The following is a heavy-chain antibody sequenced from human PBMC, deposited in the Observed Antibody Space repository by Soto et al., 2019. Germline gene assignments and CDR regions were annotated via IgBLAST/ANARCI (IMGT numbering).Heavy chain of an antibody. J-gene: IGHJ4*02. CDR3: AKDLQLERTTAFDY. D-gene: IGHD1-1*01. CDR1: GFTFDDYA. V-gene: IGHV3-9*01. CDR2: ISWNSGSI. Sequence: DVQLVESGGGLVQPGRSLRLSCAASGFTFDDYAMHWVRQAPGKGLEWVSGISWNSGSIGYADSVKGRFTISRDNAKNSLYLQMNSLRAEDTALYYCAKDLQLERTTAFDYWGQGTLVTVSS.